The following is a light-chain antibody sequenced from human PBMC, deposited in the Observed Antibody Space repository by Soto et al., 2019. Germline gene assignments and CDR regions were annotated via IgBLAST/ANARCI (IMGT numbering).Light chain of an antibody. CDR3: LQHNSYPLT. J-gene: IGKJ4*01. Sequence: DIQLTQSPSLLSASIGDRVTITCRASHGISTFLAWYQQKPGKAPKRLIYAASSLQSGVPSRFSGSGSGTEFTLTISSLQPEDFATYYCLQHNSYPLTFAGGTKVEIK. V-gene: IGKV1-9*01. CDR2: AAS. CDR1: HGISTF.